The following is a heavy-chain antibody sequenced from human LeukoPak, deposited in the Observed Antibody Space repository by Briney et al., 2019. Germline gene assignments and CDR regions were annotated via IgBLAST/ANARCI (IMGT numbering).Heavy chain of an antibody. CDR2: IYTSGST. J-gene: IGHJ4*02. CDR3: ARRRSPYDILTEDPYYFDY. D-gene: IGHD3-9*01. V-gene: IGHV4-61*02. Sequence: SETLSLTCTVSGGSISSGSYYWSWIRQPAGKGLEWIGRIYTSGSTNYNPSLKSRVTISVDTSKNQFSLKLSSVTAADTAVFYCARRRSPYDILTEDPYYFDYWGQGTLVTVSS. CDR1: GGSISSGSYY.